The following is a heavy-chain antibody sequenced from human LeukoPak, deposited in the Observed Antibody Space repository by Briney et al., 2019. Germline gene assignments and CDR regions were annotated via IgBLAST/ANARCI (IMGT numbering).Heavy chain of an antibody. V-gene: IGHV1-3*01. D-gene: IGHD6-19*01. CDR3: ARDHIAVAASRAGDY. Sequence: ASVKVSCKASGYTFTSYAMHWVRQAPGQRLEWMGWISAYNGDTSYAQKLQGRVTMTTDTSTSTAYMELSSLRSEDTAVYYCARDHIAVAASRAGDYWGQGTLVTVSS. CDR1: GYTFTSYA. CDR2: ISAYNGDT. J-gene: IGHJ4*02.